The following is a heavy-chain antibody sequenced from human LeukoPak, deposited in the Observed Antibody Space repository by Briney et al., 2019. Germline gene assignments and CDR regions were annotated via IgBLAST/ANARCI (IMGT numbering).Heavy chain of an antibody. D-gene: IGHD2-2*01. CDR1: GGSISSGGYY. Sequence: PSETLSLTCTVSGGSISSGGYYWSWIRQHPGKGLEWIGYIYYSGSTYYNPSHKSRVTISVDTSKNQFSLKLSSVTAADTAVYYCARERPPYQPGTYYWGQGTLVTVSS. CDR3: ARERPPYQPGTYY. V-gene: IGHV4-31*03. J-gene: IGHJ4*02. CDR2: IYYSGST.